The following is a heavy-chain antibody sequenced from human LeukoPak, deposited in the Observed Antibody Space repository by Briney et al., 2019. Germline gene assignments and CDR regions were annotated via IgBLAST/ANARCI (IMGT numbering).Heavy chain of an antibody. D-gene: IGHD3-22*01. J-gene: IGHJ3*02. CDR3: GYDSSGYYAFDI. CDR2: ISSSSSYI. CDR1: GFTFSSYS. Sequence: GGSLRLSCAASGFTFSSYSMNWVRQAPGKGLEWVSSISSSSSYIYYADSVKGRFTISRDNSKNTLYLQMNSLRAEDTAVYYCGYDSSGYYAFDIWGQGTMVTVSS. V-gene: IGHV3-21*01.